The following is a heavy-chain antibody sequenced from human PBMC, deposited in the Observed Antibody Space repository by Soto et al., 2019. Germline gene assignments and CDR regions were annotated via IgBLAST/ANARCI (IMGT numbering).Heavy chain of an antibody. J-gene: IGHJ4*02. Sequence: QVQLVQSGAEVKKPGSSVKVSCKASGGTFRSFGFNWVRQAPGQGLEWMGGIIPLFGTANYAEKFQGRVTISADEGTSTASMELIGLRSEDTAIYYCARDRSMDGYNSRSFDYWGQGTLVTVS. V-gene: IGHV1-69*01. D-gene: IGHD5-12*01. CDR1: GGTFRSFG. CDR3: ARDRSMDGYNSRSFDY. CDR2: IIPLFGTA.